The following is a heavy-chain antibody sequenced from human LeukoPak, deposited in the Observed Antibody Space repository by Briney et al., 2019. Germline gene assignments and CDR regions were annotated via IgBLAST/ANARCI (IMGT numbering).Heavy chain of an antibody. CDR1: GFTVAYDA. J-gene: IGHJ2*01. Sequence: GGSLRLSCVVSGFTVAYDAMHWVRQVPGKGLEWVATIGQDGIGQVYVDSVKGRFTIARYNGKNSLSLQMNSLRAEDTAVYYCVRGMGWYFGLWGRGTLVTVSS. CDR2: IGQDGIGQ. CDR3: VRGMGWYFGL. D-gene: IGHD3-16*01. V-gene: IGHV3-7*01.